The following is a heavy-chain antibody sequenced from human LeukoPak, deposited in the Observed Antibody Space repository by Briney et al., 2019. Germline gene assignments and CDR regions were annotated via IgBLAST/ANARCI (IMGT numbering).Heavy chain of an antibody. V-gene: IGHV3-48*03. J-gene: IGHJ4*02. CDR3: AKIYDSSGYKDY. CDR2: ISSSGRTT. CDR1: GFTFSSYE. D-gene: IGHD3-22*01. Sequence: GGSMRLSCAVSGFTFSSYEMNWVRQAPGKGLEWVSYISSSGRTTYYADSVKGRFTISRDNSKNTLYLQMNSLRAEDTAVYYCAKIYDSSGYKDYWGQGTLVTVSS.